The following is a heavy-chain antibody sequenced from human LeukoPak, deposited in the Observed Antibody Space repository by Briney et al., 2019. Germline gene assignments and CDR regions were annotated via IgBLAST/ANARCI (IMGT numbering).Heavy chain of an antibody. V-gene: IGHV1-8*01. CDR3: ARRNYGSPRWFDP. D-gene: IGHD3-10*01. J-gene: IGHJ5*02. Sequence: VASVKVSCKASGYTFSSYDINWVRQATGQGLEWMGWMYPNSGNTGYAQKFQGRVTMTRNTSISTAYMELSSLRSEDTAVYYCARRNYGSPRWFDPWGQGTLVTVSS. CDR1: GYTFSSYD. CDR2: MYPNSGNT.